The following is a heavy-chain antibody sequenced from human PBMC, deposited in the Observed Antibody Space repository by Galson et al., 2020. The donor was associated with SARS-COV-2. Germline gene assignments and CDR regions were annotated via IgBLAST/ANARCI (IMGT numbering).Heavy chain of an antibody. J-gene: IGHJ4*02. D-gene: IGHD4-17*01. V-gene: IGHV4-30-4*08. CDR1: GGSITTGGYQ. CDR2: IFSSGSS. Sequence: SQTLSLTCSVSGGSITTGGYQWCWIRQPPGKGLEWIGYIFSSGSSYYNPSLKSRLTISVDTSKNQFSVGLTSVTAADTAVYYCARGGWGGDFVDIWGQGALVSVSS. CDR3: ARGGWGGDFVDI.